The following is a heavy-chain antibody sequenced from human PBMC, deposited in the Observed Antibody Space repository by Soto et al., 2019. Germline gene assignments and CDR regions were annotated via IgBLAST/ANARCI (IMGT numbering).Heavy chain of an antibody. V-gene: IGHV3-23*01. Sequence: EVQLLESGGGLAQPGGSLRLSCAASGFTFSTYAMSWVRQAPGQGLEWVSGISGSGGSTYYADSVKGRFTISRDNPQNTLNLQMNSLRAEDTAVYYCAKARMYFYGSGSYEDAVDIWGQGTMVTVS. CDR2: ISGSGGST. CDR1: GFTFSTYA. CDR3: AKARMYFYGSGSYEDAVDI. D-gene: IGHD3-10*01. J-gene: IGHJ3*02.